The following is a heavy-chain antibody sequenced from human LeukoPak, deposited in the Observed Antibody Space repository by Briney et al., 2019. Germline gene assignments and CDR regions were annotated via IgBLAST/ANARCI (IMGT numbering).Heavy chain of an antibody. V-gene: IGHV4-30-4*08. J-gene: IGHJ4*02. CDR3: ARGRPWSGYYFDF. Sequence: SQTLSLTCTVSGVSISSGDYYWTWLRQSPGKGLEWIGYIYHSGSTFDNPSLKRLLSISLDTPKNQFSLRLSSVTAADTAVYYCARGRPWSGYYFDFWGQGLLVTVSS. CDR2: IYHSGST. D-gene: IGHD3-3*01. CDR1: GVSISSGDYY.